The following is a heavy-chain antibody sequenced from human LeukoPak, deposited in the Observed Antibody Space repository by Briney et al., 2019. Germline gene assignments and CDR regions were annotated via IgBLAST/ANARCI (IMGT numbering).Heavy chain of an antibody. CDR1: GGSISSYY. J-gene: IGHJ3*02. Sequence: SETLSLTCTVSGGSISSYYWSWIRQPAGKGLEWIGRFYTGGSATYNPSLKSRVTISVDRSKNQFSLKLNSVTAADTAVYYCARGYGDNSGAFDIWGQGTMVTVSS. V-gene: IGHV4-4*07. CDR3: ARGYGDNSGAFDI. D-gene: IGHD4-23*01. CDR2: FYTGGSA.